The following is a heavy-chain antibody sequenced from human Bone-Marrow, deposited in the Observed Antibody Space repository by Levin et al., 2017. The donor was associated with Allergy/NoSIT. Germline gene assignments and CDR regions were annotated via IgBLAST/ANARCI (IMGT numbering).Heavy chain of an antibody. CDR3: ARLPPVVAATPHICY. D-gene: IGHD2-15*01. V-gene: IGHV3-21*01. J-gene: IGHJ4*02. Sequence: GGSLRLSCAASGFTFSSYSMNWVRQAPGKGLEWVSSISSSSSYIYYADSVKGRFTISRDNAKNSLYLQMNSLRAEDTAVYYCARLPPVVAATPHICYWGQGTLVTVSS. CDR1: GFTFSSYS. CDR2: ISSSSSYI.